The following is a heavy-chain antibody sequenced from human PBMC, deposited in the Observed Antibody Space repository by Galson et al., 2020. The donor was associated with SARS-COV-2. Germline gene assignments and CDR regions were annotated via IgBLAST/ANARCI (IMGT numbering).Heavy chain of an antibody. CDR2: ISSSSSYI. J-gene: IGHJ6*02. CDR1: GFTFSSHS. D-gene: IGHD4-4*01. V-gene: IGHV3-21*01. CDR3: ARALDYIVDYYYYYGMDV. Sequence: KIGESLKIPCAASGFTFSSHSMNWVRQAPGKGLEWVSSISSSSSYIYYADSVKGRFTISRDNAKNSLCLQMNSLRAEDTAVYYCARALDYIVDYYYYYGMDVWGQGTTVTVSS.